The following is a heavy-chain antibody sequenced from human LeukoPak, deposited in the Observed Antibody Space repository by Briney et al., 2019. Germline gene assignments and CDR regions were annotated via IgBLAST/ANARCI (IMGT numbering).Heavy chain of an antibody. CDR2: ISSSSSTI. Sequence: GGSLRLSCAASGFTFSSYSMNWVRQAPGKGLEWVSYISSSSSTIYYADSVKGRFTISRDNAKNSLYLQMNSLRAEDTAVYYCARGEYGDLLPSYYFDYWGQGTLVTVSS. D-gene: IGHD4-17*01. CDR1: GFTFSSYS. V-gene: IGHV3-48*04. CDR3: ARGEYGDLLPSYYFDY. J-gene: IGHJ4*02.